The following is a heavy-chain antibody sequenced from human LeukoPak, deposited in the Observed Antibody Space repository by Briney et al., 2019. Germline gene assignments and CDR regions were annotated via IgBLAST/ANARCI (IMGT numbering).Heavy chain of an antibody. CDR2: ISGSGGST. V-gene: IGHV3-23*01. CDR3: AKTSRGAVTGTADD. J-gene: IGHJ4*02. Sequence: GGSLRLSCAASGFTFSSYAMSWVRQAPGKGLEWVSAISGSGGSTYYADSVKGRFTISRDNSKNTLYLQMNSLSAEDTAVYSCAKTSRGAVTGTADDWGQGTLVTVSS. D-gene: IGHD6-19*01. CDR1: GFTFSSYA.